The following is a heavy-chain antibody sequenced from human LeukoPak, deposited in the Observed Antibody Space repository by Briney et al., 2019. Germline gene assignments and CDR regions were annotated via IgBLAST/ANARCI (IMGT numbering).Heavy chain of an antibody. D-gene: IGHD4-23*01. V-gene: IGHV1-18*01. Sequence: APVKVSCKASGYTFTSYRIIWVRQAPGQGLEWMGWISNYNGNTNYAQKFQGRVTMTTDTSTSTAFMELRSLRSDDTAVYYCARDRGGGMVATFWGQGTLVTVSS. CDR3: ARDRGGGMVATF. CDR1: GYTFTSYR. J-gene: IGHJ4*02. CDR2: ISNYNGNT.